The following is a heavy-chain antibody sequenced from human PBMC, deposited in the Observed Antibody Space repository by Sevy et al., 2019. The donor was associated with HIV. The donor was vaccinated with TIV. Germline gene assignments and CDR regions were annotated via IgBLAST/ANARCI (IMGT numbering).Heavy chain of an antibody. CDR1: GFIFSSYA. J-gene: IGHJ3*02. Sequence: GGSLRLSCAASGFIFSSYAMSWVRQAPGKGLEWVSSISGSGSRSYVADSLKGRFTIARDNSKNTVSLQINSLRAEDTDVYYCGKFFYCSGNYNDGFEIWGQGTMVTVSS. CDR3: GKFFYCSGNYNDGFEI. V-gene: IGHV3-23*01. CDR2: ISGSGSRS. D-gene: IGHD3-10*01.